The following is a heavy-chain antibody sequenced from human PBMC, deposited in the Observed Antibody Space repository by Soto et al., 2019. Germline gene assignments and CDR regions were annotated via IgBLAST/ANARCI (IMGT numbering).Heavy chain of an antibody. V-gene: IGHV3-23*01. CDR1: GFTFSSYA. Sequence: GGSLRLSCAASGFTFSSYAMSWVRQAPGKGLEWVSAISGSGGSTYYADSVKGRFTISRDNSKNTLYLQMNSLRAEDTAVYYCAKDRMWDTAMVTDYFDYWGQGTLVTVSS. CDR3: AKDRMWDTAMVTDYFDY. CDR2: ISGSGGST. D-gene: IGHD5-18*01. J-gene: IGHJ4*02.